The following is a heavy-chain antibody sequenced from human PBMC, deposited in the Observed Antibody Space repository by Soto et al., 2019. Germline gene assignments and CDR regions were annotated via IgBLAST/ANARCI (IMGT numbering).Heavy chain of an antibody. CDR2: ISSSSSTI. CDR1: GFTFSSYS. V-gene: IGHV3-48*01. J-gene: IGHJ4*02. Sequence: PGGSLRLSCAASGFTFSSYSMNWVRQAPGKGLEWVSYISSSSSTIYYADSVKGRFTISRDNAKNSLYLQMNSLRAEDTAVYYCARDSALLWFGEIPPPYYFDYWGQGTLVTVSS. CDR3: ARDSALLWFGEIPPPYYFDY. D-gene: IGHD3-10*01.